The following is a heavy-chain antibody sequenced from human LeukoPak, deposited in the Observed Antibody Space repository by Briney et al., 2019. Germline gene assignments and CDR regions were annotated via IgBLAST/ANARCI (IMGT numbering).Heavy chain of an antibody. CDR2: IHFSGST. CDR3: ARDDSSRDDSSGYHV. J-gene: IGHJ4*02. V-gene: IGHV4-4*07. Sequence: SETLSLTCTVSGGSINSYHWTWIRQSAEKGLEWIGRIHFSGSTNYNPALKSRVAISLDDSKNQFSLKLRSVTAADTAVYFCARDDSSRDDSSGYHVWGRGTLVTVSS. CDR1: GGSINSYH. D-gene: IGHD3-22*01.